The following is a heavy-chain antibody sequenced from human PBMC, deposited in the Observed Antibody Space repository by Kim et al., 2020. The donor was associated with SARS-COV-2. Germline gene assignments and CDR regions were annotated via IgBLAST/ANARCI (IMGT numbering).Heavy chain of an antibody. V-gene: IGHV1-18*04. CDR2: ISAYNGYT. CDR1: GYTFSRNP. CDR3: ARHVSRHFDTTGYTNWFDS. D-gene: IGHD3-9*01. J-gene: IGHJ5*01. Sequence: ASVKVSCKASGYTFSRNPINWVRQAPGQGIEWMGWISAYNGYTVYAQDFQGRLTMTIDTSTTTAYMELTSLRSDDTAVYFCARHVSRHFDTTGYTNWFDSWGQGTLVIVSS.